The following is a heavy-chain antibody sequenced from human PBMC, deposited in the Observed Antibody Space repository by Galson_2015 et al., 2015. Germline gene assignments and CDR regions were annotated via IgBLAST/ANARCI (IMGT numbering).Heavy chain of an antibody. CDR1: GFTFSSYW. V-gene: IGHV3-74*01. CDR2: INSDGSST. Sequence: LRLSCAASGFTFSSYWMHWVRQAPGKGLVWVSRINSDGSSTSYADSVKGRFTISRDNAKNTLYLQMNSLRAEDTAVYYCARDGIVVVPAAKANYYYYGMDVWGQGTTVTVSS. D-gene: IGHD2-2*01. J-gene: IGHJ6*02. CDR3: ARDGIVVVPAAKANYYYYGMDV.